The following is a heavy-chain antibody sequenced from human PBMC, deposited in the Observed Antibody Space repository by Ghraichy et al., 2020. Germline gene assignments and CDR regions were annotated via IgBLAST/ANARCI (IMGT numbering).Heavy chain of an antibody. V-gene: IGHV3-23*01. Sequence: GGSLRLSCAASGFTFSSYAMSWVRQAPGKGLEWVSTISNSGGSTYYADSVKGRFTISRDKSKDTLYLQMNSLRAEDTAVYYCAKRPYGSSPDYWGQGTLVTVSS. CDR2: ISNSGGST. CDR1: GFTFSSYA. CDR3: AKRPYGSSPDY. D-gene: IGHD3-10*01. J-gene: IGHJ4*02.